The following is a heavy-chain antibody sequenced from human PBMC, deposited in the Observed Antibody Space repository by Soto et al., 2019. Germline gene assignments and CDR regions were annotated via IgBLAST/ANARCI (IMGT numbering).Heavy chain of an antibody. V-gene: IGHV3-30*14. D-gene: IGHD6-19*01. CDR3: ARGWRYSSEYSLGNYMDV. CDR1: GFTFSSHA. CDR2: ISYDGSDE. Sequence: GGSLRLSCAASGFTFSSHAMHWARQAPGKGLEWVAFISYDGSDEYYADSVKGRLTISRDNSKNSLYLQMNSLRAGDTAVYYCARGWRYSSEYSLGNYMDVWGKGTTVTV. J-gene: IGHJ6*03.